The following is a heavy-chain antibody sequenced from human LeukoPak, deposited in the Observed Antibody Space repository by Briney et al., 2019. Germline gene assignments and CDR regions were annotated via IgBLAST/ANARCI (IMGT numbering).Heavy chain of an antibody. CDR1: GFSFNDYH. D-gene: IGHD6-19*01. J-gene: IGHJ3*01. Sequence: GGSLRLSCAASGFSFNDYHMSWIRQGPGKGLEWVSYIDISGSTKYYADSVQGRFTISRDNAKNSLYLQMNSLRAEDTAVYYCARSAMAGVWAWGQGTMVTVSS. CDR2: IDISGSTK. V-gene: IGHV3-11*01. CDR3: ARSAMAGVWA.